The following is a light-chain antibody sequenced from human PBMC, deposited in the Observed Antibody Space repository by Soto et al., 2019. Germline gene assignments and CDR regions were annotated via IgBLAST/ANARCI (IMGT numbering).Light chain of an antibody. CDR1: QSLSSY. J-gene: IGKJ1*01. CDR2: DAS. Sequence: IEMKQSPATLSPSVGDTVTITCRASQSLSSYLNWYQQKPGKAPKLLIYDASTLHTGVPARFSGSGSGTDFTLTISSLQSEDFAAYYCQQYYSCPLTFGQGTKVDI. V-gene: IGKV1-39*01. CDR3: QQYYSCPLT.